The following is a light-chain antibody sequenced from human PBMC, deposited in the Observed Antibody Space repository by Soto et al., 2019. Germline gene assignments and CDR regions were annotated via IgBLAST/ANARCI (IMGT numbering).Light chain of an antibody. V-gene: IGLV2-14*01. CDR3: CSYTSGSRYV. CDR1: SSDVGGYKY. Sequence: QSVLTQPASVSGSPGQSITISCTGTSSDVGGYKYVSWYQQHPGKAPKFMIYDVSIRPSGVSNRFSGSKSGNTASLTISGLQAEDEAGYYCCSYTSGSRYVFGTGTKLTVL. J-gene: IGLJ1*01. CDR2: DVS.